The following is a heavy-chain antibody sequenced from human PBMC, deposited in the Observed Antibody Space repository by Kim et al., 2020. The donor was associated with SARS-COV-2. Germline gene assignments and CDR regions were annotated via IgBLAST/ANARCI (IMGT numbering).Heavy chain of an antibody. D-gene: IGHD1-26*01. Sequence: GGSLRLSCAASGFTFSDHYMDWVRQAPGKGLEWVGRTANKANRYTTEYAASVKGRFTISRDDSMNSLYLQMNSLKSEDTAVYYCARNRATRYYGMDVWGQGTTVTVSS. CDR2: TANKANRYTT. CDR1: GFTFSDHY. CDR3: ARNRATRYYGMDV. V-gene: IGHV3-72*01. J-gene: IGHJ6*02.